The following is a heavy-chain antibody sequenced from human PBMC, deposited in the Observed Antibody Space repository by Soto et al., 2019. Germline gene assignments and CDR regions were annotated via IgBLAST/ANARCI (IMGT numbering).Heavy chain of an antibody. J-gene: IGHJ4*02. CDR3: VKDFFSSVG. V-gene: IGHV3-23*01. CDR1: GFTFSSYA. CDR2: ITDTGGTT. Sequence: GGSLRLSCAASGFTFSSYAMCWVRQAPGKGLEWVSTITDTGGTTYYADSVKGRFTISRDNSKNTLYLQMNSLRAEDTAVYYCVKDFFSSVGWGQGILVTVSS. D-gene: IGHD1-26*01.